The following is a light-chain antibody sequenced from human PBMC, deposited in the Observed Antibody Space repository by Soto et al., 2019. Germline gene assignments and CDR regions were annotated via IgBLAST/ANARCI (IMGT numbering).Light chain of an antibody. CDR2: DNG. CDR3: ATWDSSLSAVI. Sequence: QSVLTQPPSVSAAPGQKVTISCSGSNSNIGNNYVSWYQQLPGTAPKLLIYDNGKRPSEIPDRFSGSQSGTSATLGITGLQTGDGADYYCATWDSSLSAVIFGGGTKLTVL. CDR1: NSNIGNNY. J-gene: IGLJ2*01. V-gene: IGLV1-51*01.